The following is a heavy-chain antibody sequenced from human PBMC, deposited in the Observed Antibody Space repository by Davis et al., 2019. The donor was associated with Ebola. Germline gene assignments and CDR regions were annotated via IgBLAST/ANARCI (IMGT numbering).Heavy chain of an antibody. D-gene: IGHD2-15*01. Sequence: PGGSLRLSCAASGFTFSSYSMNWVRQAPGKGLEWVSSISSSSSYIYYADSVKGRFTISRDNAKNSLYLQMNSLRAEDTAVYYCARDYGYCSGGSCRAYYYYGMDVWGQGTTVTVSS. CDR2: ISSSSSYI. J-gene: IGHJ6*02. CDR3: ARDYGYCSGGSCRAYYYYGMDV. CDR1: GFTFSSYS. V-gene: IGHV3-21*01.